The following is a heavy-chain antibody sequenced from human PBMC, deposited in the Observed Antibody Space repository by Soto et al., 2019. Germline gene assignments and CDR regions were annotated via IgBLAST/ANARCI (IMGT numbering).Heavy chain of an antibody. V-gene: IGHV3-23*01. CDR1: GFPFSAYA. CDR2: IGGSGTTI. D-gene: IGHD3-10*01. J-gene: IGHJ5*02. CDR3: ARSVRPLSWFAP. Sequence: GGSLRLCCVASGFPFSAYAMNWVRQTPGKGLEWVCGIGGSGTTIYCADSVKGRFTISRDNFGNTMYLQMNSVRVEDTAVYYCARSVRPLSWFAPWGQGTRVTVSS.